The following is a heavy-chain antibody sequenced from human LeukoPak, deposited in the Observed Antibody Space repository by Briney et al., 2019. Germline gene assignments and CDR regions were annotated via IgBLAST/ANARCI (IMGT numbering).Heavy chain of an antibody. CDR2: ISGSGGST. CDR3: ARDFFHSSESRPFDY. Sequence: GGSLRLSCAASGFIFSNYAMSWVRQAPGKGLEWVSAISGSGGSTYYADSVKGRFTISRDNAKNLLYMQMDSLRVEDTAVYYCARDFFHSSESRPFDYWGQGTLVTVSS. CDR1: GFIFSNYA. J-gene: IGHJ4*02. V-gene: IGHV3-23*01. D-gene: IGHD3-22*01.